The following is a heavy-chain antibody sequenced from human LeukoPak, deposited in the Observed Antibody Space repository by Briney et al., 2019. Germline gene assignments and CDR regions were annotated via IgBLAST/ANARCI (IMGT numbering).Heavy chain of an antibody. V-gene: IGHV4-59*01. Sequence: SETLSLTCIVSGGSISSYYWSWIRQPPGKGLEWLGYIYYSVSTNYNPSLKSRVTISVDTSKNHFSLKLSSVTAADTAVYYCARGVGGYDPWFDPWSQGTLVTVSS. CDR2: IYYSVST. CDR3: ARGVGGYDPWFDP. CDR1: GGSISSYY. J-gene: IGHJ5*02. D-gene: IGHD5-12*01.